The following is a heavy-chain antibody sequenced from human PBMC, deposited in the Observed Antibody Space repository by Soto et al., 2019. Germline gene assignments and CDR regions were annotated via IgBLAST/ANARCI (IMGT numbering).Heavy chain of an antibody. CDR3: AGTYDFWSGYAPFEY. CDR1: AYTFTRYY. J-gene: IGHJ4*02. D-gene: IGHD3-3*01. Sequence: QVHLVQSGAEVKKPGSSVKISCKASAYTFTRYYLHWVRQAPGQGLEWMGTISPSGGGTRYAQSLQGRVSMTRDTSTSTVYMGLSRLRTEDTAVYYCAGTYDFWSGYAPFEYWGQGTLVTVSA. V-gene: IGHV1-46*01. CDR2: ISPSGGGT.